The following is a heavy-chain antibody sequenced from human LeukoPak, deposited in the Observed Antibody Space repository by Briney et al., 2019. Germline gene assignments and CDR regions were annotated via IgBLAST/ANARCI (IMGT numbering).Heavy chain of an antibody. D-gene: IGHD6-13*01. J-gene: IGHJ4*02. V-gene: IGHV4-38-2*02. CDR1: GYSLSSGFF. Sequence: SETLSLTCTVSGYSLSSGFFCDWIRQSPGKGLEWIGSFSHRGGSYHNPSLKSRVTISVDTSKNQFSLKLNSVTAADTAVYYCARGTPPSSSCYDYWGQGTLVTVSS. CDR3: ARGTPPSSSCYDY. CDR2: FSHRGGS.